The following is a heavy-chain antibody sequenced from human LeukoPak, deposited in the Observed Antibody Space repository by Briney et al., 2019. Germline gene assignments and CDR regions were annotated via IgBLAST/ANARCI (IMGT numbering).Heavy chain of an antibody. CDR2: IKYDGSEK. Sequence: GGSLRLSXAASGFTLSSYWMCWVRQAPGKGLEWVANIKYDGSEKDYVDSVKGRFTISRDNAKNSLYLQMNGLRAEDTAVYYCARDIEAAGLFFDYWGQGTLVTVSS. D-gene: IGHD6-13*01. CDR1: GFTLSSYW. CDR3: ARDIEAAGLFFDY. V-gene: IGHV3-7*01. J-gene: IGHJ4*02.